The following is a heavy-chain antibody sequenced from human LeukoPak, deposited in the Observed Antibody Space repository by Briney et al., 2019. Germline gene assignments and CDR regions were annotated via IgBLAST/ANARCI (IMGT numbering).Heavy chain of an antibody. CDR3: ARGFWYYYYYMDV. D-gene: IGHD3-3*01. V-gene: IGHV1/OR15-1*01. CDR1: GYIFTDYY. J-gene: IGHJ6*03. CDR2: INPNSGGT. Sequence: ASVKVSCKASGYIFTDYYMHWVRQAPGQELGWMGRINPNSGGTNYAQKFQGRVTMTRDTSISTAYTELSSLRSEDTATYYCARGFWYYYYYMDVWGKGTTVTVSS.